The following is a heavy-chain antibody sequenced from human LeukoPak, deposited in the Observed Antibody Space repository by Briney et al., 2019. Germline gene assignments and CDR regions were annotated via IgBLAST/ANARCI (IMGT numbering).Heavy chain of an antibody. CDR2: IIPIFGTA. CDR1: GGTFSSYA. CDR3: ARDAQYSSSSAYFDY. J-gene: IGHJ4*02. Sequence: SVRVSCKASGGTFSSYAISWVRQAPGQGLEWMGRIIPIFGTANYAQKFQGRVTITTDESTSTAYMELSSLRSEDTAVYYCARDAQYSSSSAYFDYWGQGTLVTVSS. V-gene: IGHV1-69*05. D-gene: IGHD6-6*01.